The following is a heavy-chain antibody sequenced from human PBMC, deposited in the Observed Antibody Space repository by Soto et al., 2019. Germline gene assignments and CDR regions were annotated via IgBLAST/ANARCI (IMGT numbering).Heavy chain of an antibody. J-gene: IGHJ5*02. CDR3: ARGRDCGGDCPNWFDP. D-gene: IGHD2-21*02. Sequence: EVQLVESGGGLVQPGGSLRLSCAASGFTVSSNYMSWVRQAPGKGLEWVSVIYSGGSTYYADPVNGRFTISRHNSKNTLYLQMNSLRAEDTAVYYCARGRDCGGDCPNWFDPWGQGTLVTVSS. CDR2: IYSGGST. V-gene: IGHV3-53*04. CDR1: GFTVSSNY.